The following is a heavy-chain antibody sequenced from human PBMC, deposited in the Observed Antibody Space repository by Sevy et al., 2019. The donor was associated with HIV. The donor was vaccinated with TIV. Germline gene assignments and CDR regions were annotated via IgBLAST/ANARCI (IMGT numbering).Heavy chain of an antibody. Sequence: GGSLRLSCAASGFTFNRYSMHWVRQAPGKGLEWVATISFDATNKHYPDSVKGRFTISRDNARNSLYLRMNSLRAEDTALYYCVRAIAAAGSFWGQGTLVTVSS. CDR2: ISFDATNK. D-gene: IGHD6-13*01. CDR1: GFTFNRYS. J-gene: IGHJ4*02. CDR3: VRAIAAAGSF. V-gene: IGHV3-30-3*01.